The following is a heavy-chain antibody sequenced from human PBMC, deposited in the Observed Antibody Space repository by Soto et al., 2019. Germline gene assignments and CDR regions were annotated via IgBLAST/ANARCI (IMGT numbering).Heavy chain of an antibody. CDR2: IIPIFGTA. V-gene: IGHV1-69*13. J-gene: IGHJ4*02. Sequence: SVKVSCKASGGTFSSYAISWVRRAPGQGLEWMGGIIPIFGTANYAQKFQGRVTITADESTSTAYMELSSLRSEDTAVYYCARESGQQLVQIFDYWGQGTLVTVSS. CDR1: GGTFSSYA. D-gene: IGHD6-13*01. CDR3: ARESGQQLVQIFDY.